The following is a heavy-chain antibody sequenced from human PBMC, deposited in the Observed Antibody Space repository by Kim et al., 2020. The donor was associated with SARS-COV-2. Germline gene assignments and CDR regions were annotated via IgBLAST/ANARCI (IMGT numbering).Heavy chain of an antibody. V-gene: IGHV1-8*01. Sequence: ASVKVSCKASGYTFTSYDINWVRQATGQGLEWMGWMNPNSGNTGYAQKFQGRVTMTRNTSISTAYMELSSLRSEDTAVYYCARGQIVAPAYYYGMDVWGQGTTVTVSS. CDR1: GYTFTSYD. CDR3: ARGQIVAPAYYYGMDV. CDR2: MNPNSGNT. J-gene: IGHJ6*02. D-gene: IGHD5-12*01.